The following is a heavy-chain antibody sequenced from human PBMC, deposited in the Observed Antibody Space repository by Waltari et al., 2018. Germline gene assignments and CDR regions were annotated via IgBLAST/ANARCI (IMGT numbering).Heavy chain of an antibody. CDR2: RRKDGSEE. V-gene: IGHV3-7*01. CDR1: GFTLSSYW. D-gene: IGHD3-22*01. J-gene: IGHJ3*02. CDR3: ARDQWFAFDS. Sequence: EVQLVESGGGLVQPGGSLRLSCAASGFTLSSYWLSWVRQAPGKGVEWVAKRRKDGSEEYYLDAVGGRFTISRDNGKNSLFLQMNGLRAEDTAVYYCARDQWFAFDSWGQGTMVTVSS.